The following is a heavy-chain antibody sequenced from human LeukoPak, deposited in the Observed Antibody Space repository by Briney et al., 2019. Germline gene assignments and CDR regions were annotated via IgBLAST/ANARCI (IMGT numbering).Heavy chain of an antibody. Sequence: GGSLRLSCAASGFTFSSYAMSWVRQAPGKRLEWVSAISGSGGSTYYADSVKGRFTISRDNSKNTLYLQMNSLRAEDTAVYYCAKDLPRRITMIVVVNLFDYWGQGTLVTVSS. D-gene: IGHD3-22*01. J-gene: IGHJ4*02. CDR3: AKDLPRRITMIVVVNLFDY. CDR2: ISGSGGST. CDR1: GFTFSSYA. V-gene: IGHV3-23*01.